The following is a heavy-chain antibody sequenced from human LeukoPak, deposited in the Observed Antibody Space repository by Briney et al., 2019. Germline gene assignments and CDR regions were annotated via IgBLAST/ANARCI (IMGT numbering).Heavy chain of an antibody. D-gene: IGHD5-24*01. J-gene: IGHJ4*02. Sequence: GGSLRLSCAASGFTFSSYSMNWVRQAPGKGLEWVSYISSSSSTIYYADSVKGRFTISRDNAKNSLYLQMNSLRAEDTAVYYCARNPPPSRGRWLQELDYWGQGTLVTVSS. CDR2: ISSSSSTI. CDR3: ARNPPPSRGRWLQELDY. CDR1: GFTFSSYS. V-gene: IGHV3-48*04.